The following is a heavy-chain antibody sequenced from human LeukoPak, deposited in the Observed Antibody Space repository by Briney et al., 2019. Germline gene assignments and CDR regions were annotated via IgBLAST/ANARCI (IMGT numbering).Heavy chain of an antibody. CDR1: GGSISSTNW. J-gene: IGHJ4*02. D-gene: IGHD1-26*01. V-gene: IGHV4-4*02. CDR3: SRESGAFCPSGY. Sequence: PSGTLSLTCGVSGGSISSTNWWSWVRRPPGQGLEGIGEISLAGRTNYNPSLNGRVTMSLDESSNQLSLNLTSVTAADTAIYYCSRESGAFCPSGYWGQGTLVIVPS. CDR2: ISLAGRT.